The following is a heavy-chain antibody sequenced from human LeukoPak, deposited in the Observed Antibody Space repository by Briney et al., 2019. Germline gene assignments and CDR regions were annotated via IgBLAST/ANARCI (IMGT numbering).Heavy chain of an antibody. V-gene: IGHV3-13*01. D-gene: IGHD5-18*01. CDR2: VSSGFHA. Sequence: QAGGSLRLSCTASGFTLGSHDMHWVRHSPGQGLEWVAAVSSGFHAFFADSVQGRFTVSREDARNSLYLQMNSLRAGDTAVYYCVREARGYHYTYSDYWGQGTLVTVSS. CDR3: VREARGYHYTYSDY. CDR1: GFTLGSHD. J-gene: IGHJ4*02.